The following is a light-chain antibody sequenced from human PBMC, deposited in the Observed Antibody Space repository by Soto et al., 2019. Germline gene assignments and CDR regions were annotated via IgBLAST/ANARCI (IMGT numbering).Light chain of an antibody. CDR3: LQDYNYPRT. V-gene: IGKV1-6*01. CDR1: QAISID. J-gene: IGKJ1*01. CDR2: AAS. Sequence: AIQMTQSPSSLSASVGDRVTNTCRASQAISIDVGWYQQKPGEAPKLVIYAASSLQSGVPSRFSGSGSATDFTLTISSLQPEDSATYYCLQDYNYPRTFGQGTKVAIK.